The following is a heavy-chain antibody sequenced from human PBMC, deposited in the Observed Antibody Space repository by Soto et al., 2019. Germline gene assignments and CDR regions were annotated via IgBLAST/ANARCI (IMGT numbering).Heavy chain of an antibody. CDR2: IYHSGST. Sequence: SETLSLTCAVSGGSISSGGYSWSWIRQPPGKGLKWIGYIYHSGSTYYNPSLKSRVTISVDRSKNQFSLKLSSVTAADTAVYYCARRRGFPYYYGMDVWGQGTTVTV. CDR1: GGSISSGGYS. J-gene: IGHJ6*02. CDR3: ARRRGFPYYYGMDV. V-gene: IGHV4-30-2*01. D-gene: IGHD5-12*01.